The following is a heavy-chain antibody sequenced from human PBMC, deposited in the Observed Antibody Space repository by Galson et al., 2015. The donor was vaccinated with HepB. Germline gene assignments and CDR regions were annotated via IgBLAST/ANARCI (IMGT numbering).Heavy chain of an antibody. Sequence: SVKVSCKASGGTFSSYAISWVRQAPGQGLEWMGGIIPIFGTANYAQKFQGRVTITADKSTSTAYMELSSLRSEDTAVYYCATRYYYDSSGYYRDYYGMDVWGQGTTVTVSS. V-gene: IGHV1-69*06. J-gene: IGHJ6*02. CDR3: ATRYYYDSSGYYRDYYGMDV. CDR1: GGTFSSYA. CDR2: IIPIFGTA. D-gene: IGHD3-22*01.